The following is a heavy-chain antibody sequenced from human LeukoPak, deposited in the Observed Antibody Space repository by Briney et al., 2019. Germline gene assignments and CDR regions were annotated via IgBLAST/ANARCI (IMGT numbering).Heavy chain of an antibody. Sequence: QPSETLSLTCTVSGGSIISYYWSWIRQPPGKGLEWVADINQDGSEEYYLQSVRGRFTVTRDNAQNAVFLQMTNLRADDTAVYYCARWKMELQRNAFDFWGQGTVVTVSS. CDR2: INQDGSEE. J-gene: IGHJ3*01. CDR3: ARWKMELQRNAFDF. CDR1: GGSIISYY. D-gene: IGHD1-26*01. V-gene: IGHV3-7*01.